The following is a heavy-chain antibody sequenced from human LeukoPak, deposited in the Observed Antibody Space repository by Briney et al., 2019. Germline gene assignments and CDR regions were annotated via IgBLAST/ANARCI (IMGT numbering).Heavy chain of an antibody. CDR2: ISSSSSTI. V-gene: IGHV3-48*02. Sequence: PGGSLRLSCAASRFTFSSYLMSWVRQAPGKGLEWVSYISSSSSTIYYADSVKGRFTISRDNAKNSLYLQMNSLRDEDTAGYYCARDRRWLQNFVSVWARQFDLWGRGTLVTVSS. CDR1: RFTFSSYL. J-gene: IGHJ2*01. D-gene: IGHD5-24*01. CDR3: ARDRRWLQNFVSVWARQFDL.